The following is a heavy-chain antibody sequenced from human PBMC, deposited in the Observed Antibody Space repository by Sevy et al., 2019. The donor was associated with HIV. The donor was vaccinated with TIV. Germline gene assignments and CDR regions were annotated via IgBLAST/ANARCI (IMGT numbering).Heavy chain of an antibody. CDR2: ISGSGDNT. V-gene: IGHV3-23*01. D-gene: IGHD6-19*01. CDR1: GFTFSSYA. Sequence: GGSLRLSCAASGFTFSSYAMSWVRQAPGKGLEWVSAISGSGDNTYYADSMKGRFTTSRDNSKNTLYLQINSLRAEDTAVYYCAKGGAYSSGSYFDYWGQGSLVTVSS. J-gene: IGHJ4*02. CDR3: AKGGAYSSGSYFDY.